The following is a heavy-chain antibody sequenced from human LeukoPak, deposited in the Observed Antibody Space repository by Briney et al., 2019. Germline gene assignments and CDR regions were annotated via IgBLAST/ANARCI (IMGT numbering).Heavy chain of an antibody. V-gene: IGHV3-49*04. CDR2: IRSKAYGGTT. D-gene: IGHD3-10*01. Sequence: GGSLRLSCTASGFTFGDYAMSWARQAPGKGLEWVGFIRSKAYGGTTEYAASVKGRFTISRDDSKSIAYLQMNSLKTEDTAVYYCTRGYYYGSGGFRDEYYYYYMDVWGKGTTVTISS. CDR3: TRGYYYGSGGFRDEYYYYYMDV. CDR1: GFTFGDYA. J-gene: IGHJ6*03.